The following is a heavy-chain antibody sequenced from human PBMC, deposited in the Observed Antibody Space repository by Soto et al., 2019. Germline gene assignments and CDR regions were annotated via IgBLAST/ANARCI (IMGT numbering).Heavy chain of an antibody. CDR2: ISGSGGST. J-gene: IGHJ6*02. CDR3: ARVSTTELVIHYYYYGMDV. D-gene: IGHD6-13*01. V-gene: IGHV3-23*01. Sequence: GGSLRLSCAASGFTFSSYAMSWVRQAPGKGLEWVSAISGSGGSTYYADSVRGRFTISRDNSKNTLYLQMNSLRAEDTAVYYCARVSTTELVIHYYYYGMDVWGQGTTVTVSS. CDR1: GFTFSSYA.